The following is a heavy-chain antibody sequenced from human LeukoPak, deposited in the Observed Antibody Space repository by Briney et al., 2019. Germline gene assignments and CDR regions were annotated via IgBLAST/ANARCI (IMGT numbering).Heavy chain of an antibody. Sequence: GGSLRLSCAASGFTFSDYSMNWVRQAPGSGLEWISSISSDSLHIFYADSLKGRFTISRDNAKNSLYLQMNSLRAEDAAVYYCARLYCGRDCYSSDHWGQGTLVTVSS. CDR3: ARLYCGRDCYSSDH. D-gene: IGHD2-21*02. V-gene: IGHV3-21*01. CDR1: GFTFSDYS. CDR2: ISSDSLHI. J-gene: IGHJ4*02.